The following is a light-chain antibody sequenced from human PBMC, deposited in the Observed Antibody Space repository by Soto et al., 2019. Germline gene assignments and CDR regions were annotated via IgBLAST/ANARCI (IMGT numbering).Light chain of an antibody. CDR3: QHYSTVWA. Sequence: DIQMTQSPSTLSASVGDRVTITCRASQSSSDRLAWYQRKPGKAPKLLIFDASSLESGVPSRFSGSGSGTEFTLTISSLRPDDFATYYCQHYSTVWAFGQGTKV. J-gene: IGKJ1*01. CDR2: DAS. CDR1: QSSSDR. V-gene: IGKV1-5*01.